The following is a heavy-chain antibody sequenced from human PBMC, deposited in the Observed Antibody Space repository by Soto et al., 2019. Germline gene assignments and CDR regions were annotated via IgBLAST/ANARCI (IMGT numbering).Heavy chain of an antibody. V-gene: IGHV1-18*01. CDR3: ASDYGGSIRLFEY. CDR1: GYTFTSYG. J-gene: IGHJ4*02. Sequence: QVQLVQSGAEVNKPGASVKVSCKASGYTFTSYGISWGRQAPGQGREWMGWISSYNGNTNYAQKLQGRVTITTDTSTSTAYRELRSLRSDDTAVYYCASDYGGSIRLFEYWGQGTLVTVSS. D-gene: IGHD4-17*01. CDR2: ISSYNGNT.